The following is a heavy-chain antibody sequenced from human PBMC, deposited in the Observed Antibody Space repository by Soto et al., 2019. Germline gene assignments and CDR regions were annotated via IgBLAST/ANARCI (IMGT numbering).Heavy chain of an antibody. Sequence: QVQLVQSGAEVKKPGASVKVSCKASGYTFTGYYMHWVRQAPGQGLEWMGWIIPNSGGTNYAQKFQGWVTMTRDTSISTAYMELSRLRSDDTAVYYCARSSMVRGVIDAFDIWGQGTMVTVSS. CDR3: ARSSMVRGVIDAFDI. CDR1: GYTFTGYY. D-gene: IGHD3-10*01. V-gene: IGHV1-2*04. J-gene: IGHJ3*02. CDR2: IIPNSGGT.